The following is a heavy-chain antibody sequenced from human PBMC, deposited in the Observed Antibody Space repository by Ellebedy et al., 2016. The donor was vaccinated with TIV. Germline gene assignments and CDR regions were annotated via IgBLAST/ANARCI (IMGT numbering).Heavy chain of an antibody. D-gene: IGHD4-23*01. CDR1: GGSISTFY. V-gene: IGHV4-59*01. CDR3: AAYYGGRFDY. J-gene: IGHJ4*02. Sequence: MPGGSLRLSCNVSGGSISTFYWSWIRQPPGKGLEFIGYIYYIGLTNYNPSLESRVAISIDTSENQFSLGLSSVTAADTAVYYCAAYYGGRFDYWGQGTLVTVSS. CDR2: IYYIGLT.